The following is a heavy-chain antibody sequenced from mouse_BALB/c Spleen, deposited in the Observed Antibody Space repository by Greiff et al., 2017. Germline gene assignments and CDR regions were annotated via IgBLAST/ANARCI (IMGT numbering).Heavy chain of an antibody. CDR3: ARSSGYDVYFDY. Sequence: VQLQQSGPGLVKPSQSLSLTCTVTGYSITSDYAWNWIRQFPGNKLEWMGYISYSGSTSYNPSLKSRISITRDTSKNQFFLQLNSVTTEDTATYYCARSSGYDVYFDYWGQGTTLTVSS. V-gene: IGHV3-2*02. CDR1: GYSITSDYA. D-gene: IGHD2-2*01. J-gene: IGHJ2*01. CDR2: ISYSGST.